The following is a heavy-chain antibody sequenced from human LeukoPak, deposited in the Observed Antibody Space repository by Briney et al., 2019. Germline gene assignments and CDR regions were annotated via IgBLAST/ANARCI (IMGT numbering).Heavy chain of an antibody. V-gene: IGHV4-59*01. J-gene: IGHJ5*02. CDR1: GGSISSYY. CDR3: ARARENTMIVGFDP. Sequence: SETLSLTCTVSGGSISSYYWSWIRQPPGKELEWIGYIYYSGSTNYNPSLKSRVTISVDTSKNQFSLKLSSVTAADTAVYYCARARENTMIVGFDPWGQGTLVTVSS. CDR2: IYYSGST. D-gene: IGHD3-22*01.